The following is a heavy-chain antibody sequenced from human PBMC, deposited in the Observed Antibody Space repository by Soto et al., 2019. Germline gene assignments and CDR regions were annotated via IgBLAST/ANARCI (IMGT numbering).Heavy chain of an antibody. D-gene: IGHD1-26*01. CDR2: IVVGSGNT. Sequence: GASVKVSCKASGFTFTSSAVQWVRQARGQRLEWIGWIVVGSGNTNYAQKFQERVTITRDMSTSTAYMELSSLRSEDTAVYYCAAVPYSGSYFPLPFDYWGQGTLVTVSS. CDR3: AAVPYSGSYFPLPFDY. CDR1: GFTFTSSA. V-gene: IGHV1-58*01. J-gene: IGHJ4*02.